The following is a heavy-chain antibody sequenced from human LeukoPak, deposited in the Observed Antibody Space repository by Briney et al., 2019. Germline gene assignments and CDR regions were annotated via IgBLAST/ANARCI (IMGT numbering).Heavy chain of an antibody. CDR3: AKVRYYYGSGSYQTNFDY. D-gene: IGHD3-10*01. J-gene: IGHJ4*02. Sequence: PGGSLTLSCAASGFTFGSYGMHWVRQAPGKGLEWVAVISYDGSNKYYADSVKGRFTISRDNSKNTLYLQMNSLRAEDTAVYYCAKVRYYYGSGSYQTNFDYWGQGTLVTVSS. CDR2: ISYDGSNK. V-gene: IGHV3-30*18. CDR1: GFTFGSYG.